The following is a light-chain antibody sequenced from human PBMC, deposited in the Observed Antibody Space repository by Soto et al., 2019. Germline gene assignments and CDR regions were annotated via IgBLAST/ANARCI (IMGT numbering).Light chain of an antibody. CDR2: GAS. Sequence: EIVLTQSPGTLSLSPGERATLSCRASQSVSSSYLAWYQQKPGQAPRLLIYGASSRVTGIPDRFSGSGSGTDFTLTISRLDPEDFAVYYCQQYGSSPYTFGQGTKLEIK. J-gene: IGKJ2*01. V-gene: IGKV3-20*01. CDR1: QSVSSSY. CDR3: QQYGSSPYT.